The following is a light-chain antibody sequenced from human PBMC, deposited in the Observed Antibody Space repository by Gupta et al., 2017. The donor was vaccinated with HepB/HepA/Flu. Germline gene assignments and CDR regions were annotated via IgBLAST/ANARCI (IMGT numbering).Light chain of an antibody. CDR3: QTLGSTIMWV. CDR1: SGHTTNA. Sequence: QLVLTQSPSASASLRASFKLTCPPSSGHTTNAIAWHQQHPGKGPRYLMRVNSDGSHTRGDGIPDRFSGSSSGAELYLTISSLQSEDEADYYRQTLGSTIMWVFGGGTMLTVL. V-gene: IGLV4-69*01. J-gene: IGLJ3*02. CDR2: VNSDGSH.